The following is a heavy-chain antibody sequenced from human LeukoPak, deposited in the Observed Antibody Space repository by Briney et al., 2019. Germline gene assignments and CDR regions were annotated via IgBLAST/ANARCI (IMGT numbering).Heavy chain of an antibody. J-gene: IGHJ4*02. CDR2: ISYDGSNK. Sequence: GGSLRLSCAASGFTFSSYGMHWVRQAPGKGLEWVAVISYDGSNKYYADSVKGRFTISRDNSKNTLYLQMNSLRAEDTAVYYCASYCSGGSCYSEGFDYWGQGTLVAVSS. CDR3: ASYCSGGSCYSEGFDY. CDR1: GFTFSSYG. V-gene: IGHV3-30*03. D-gene: IGHD2-15*01.